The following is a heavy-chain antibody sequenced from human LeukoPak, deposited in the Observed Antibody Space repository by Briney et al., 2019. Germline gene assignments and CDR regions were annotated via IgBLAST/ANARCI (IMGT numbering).Heavy chain of an antibody. V-gene: IGHV3-21*01. J-gene: IGHJ4*02. D-gene: IGHD1-26*01. CDR3: ARGGATRGRFEN. CDR2: ISSSSSYI. Sequence: GGSLRLSCAASGFTFSSYSMNWVRQAPGKGLEWVSSISSSSSYIYYADSVKGRFTISRDNPKNSLYLQMNSLRAEDTAVYYCARGGATRGRFENWGQGTLVTVSS. CDR1: GFTFSSYS.